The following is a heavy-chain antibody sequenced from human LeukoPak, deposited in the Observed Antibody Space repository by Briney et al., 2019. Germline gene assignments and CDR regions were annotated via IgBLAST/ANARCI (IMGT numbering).Heavy chain of an antibody. D-gene: IGHD6-13*01. CDR1: GGTFSSYA. CDR3: ARSIAAAGNDAFDI. CDR2: IIPIFGTA. Sequence: SVKVSCKASGGTFSSYAISWVRQAPGQGLEWMGRIIPIFGTANYAQKFQGRVTITTDESTSTAYTELSSLRSEDTAVYYCARSIAAAGNDAFDIWGQGTMVTVSS. J-gene: IGHJ3*02. V-gene: IGHV1-69*05.